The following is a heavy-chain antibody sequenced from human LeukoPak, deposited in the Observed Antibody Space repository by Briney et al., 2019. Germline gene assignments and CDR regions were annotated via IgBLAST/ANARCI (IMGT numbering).Heavy chain of an antibody. CDR1: GYTFTTYD. CDR3: ARNPYGTGHFDP. CDR2: MSPNNGHT. Sequence: ASVKVSCKASGYTFTTYDINWVRQATGRGLEWMGWMSPNNGHTGYAQKFQGRVTMTRDTSINTAYMELSSLTSEDTAVYYCARNPYGTGHFDPWGRGSLVTVSS. D-gene: IGHD2-8*02. V-gene: IGHV1-8*01. J-gene: IGHJ5*02.